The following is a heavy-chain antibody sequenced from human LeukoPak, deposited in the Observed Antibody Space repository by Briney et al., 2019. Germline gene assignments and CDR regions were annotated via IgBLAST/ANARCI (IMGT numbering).Heavy chain of an antibody. CDR1: GGSISSYY. D-gene: IGHD3-22*01. V-gene: IGHV4-59*01. CDR3: ARGPYYYDSSGYYFDY. CDR2: IYYSGST. J-gene: IGHJ4*02. Sequence: SETLSLTCTVSGGSISSYYWSWIRQPPGKGLEWIGYIYYSGSTNYNPSLKSRVTISVDTSKNQFSLKLSSVTAADTAVYYCARGPYYYDSSGYYFDYWGQGTLVTVSS.